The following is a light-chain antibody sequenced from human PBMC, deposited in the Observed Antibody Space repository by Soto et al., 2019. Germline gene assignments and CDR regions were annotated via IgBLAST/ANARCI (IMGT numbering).Light chain of an antibody. Sequence: EIVLTQSPGILSLSPGERATLSCRASQSVSNSYFAWYQQKPGQAPRLLIYRVSSRATGIPDRFSGSGSGTDFTLTISRLEPEDFAVYDCQQYGNVPLTFGGGTKVEIK. CDR1: QSVSNSY. CDR2: RVS. V-gene: IGKV3-20*01. CDR3: QQYGNVPLT. J-gene: IGKJ4*01.